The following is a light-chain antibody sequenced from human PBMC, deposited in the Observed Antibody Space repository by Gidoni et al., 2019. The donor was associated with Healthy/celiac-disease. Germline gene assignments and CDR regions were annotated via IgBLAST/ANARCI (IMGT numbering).Light chain of an antibody. V-gene: IGKV3-20*01. Sequence: EIVLTQSPGTLSVSPGERATLSCRASQSVSSYLAWYQQKPGQAPRLLIYAASNRATGIPDRFSGSGSGTDFTLTISRLEPEEFAVYYCQQYLSFWTFGQGTKVEIK. CDR1: QSVSSY. J-gene: IGKJ1*01. CDR2: AAS. CDR3: QQYLSFWT.